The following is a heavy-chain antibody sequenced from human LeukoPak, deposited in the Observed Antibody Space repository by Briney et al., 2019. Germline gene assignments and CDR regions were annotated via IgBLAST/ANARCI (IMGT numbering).Heavy chain of an antibody. J-gene: IGHJ3*02. CDR1: GFTFSRNS. D-gene: IGHD1-1*01. Sequence: GGSLRLSCAASGFTFSRNSMNWVRQAPGKGLEWVSYISSSSSTIYYADSVKGRFTISRDNAKNSLYLQMNSLRAEDTAVYYCARGVVVWNDESNAFDIWGQGTMVTVSS. CDR3: ARGVVVWNDESNAFDI. V-gene: IGHV3-48*01. CDR2: ISSSSSTI.